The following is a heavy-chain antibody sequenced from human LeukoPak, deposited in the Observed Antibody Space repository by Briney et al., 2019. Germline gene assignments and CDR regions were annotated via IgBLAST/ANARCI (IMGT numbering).Heavy chain of an antibody. CDR3: AKDMATISYYYYGMDV. Sequence: GRSLRLSCAASGFTFSSYAMSWVRQAPGKGLEWVSAISGSGGSTYYADSVKGRFTISRDNSENTLYLQMNSLRAEDTAVYYCAKDMATISYYYYGMDVWGQGTTVTVSS. J-gene: IGHJ6*02. D-gene: IGHD5-24*01. V-gene: IGHV3-23*01. CDR1: GFTFSSYA. CDR2: ISGSGGST.